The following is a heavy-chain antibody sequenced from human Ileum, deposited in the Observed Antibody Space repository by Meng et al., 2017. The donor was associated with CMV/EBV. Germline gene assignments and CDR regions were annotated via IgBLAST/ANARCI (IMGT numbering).Heavy chain of an antibody. D-gene: IGHD2-2*01. V-gene: IGHV3-48*04. CDR1: GFTFSTYS. J-gene: IGHJ5*02. CDR2: TGNGERTI. CDR3: ARVLGCSSTSCYSNWFDP. Sequence: GGSLRLSCAASGFTFSTYSMNWVRQAPGKGLEFVSHTGNGERTIYHADSVQGRFTIARDNAKNLLYLQMNSLRTEDTAIYYCARVLGCSSTSCYSNWFDPWGQGTLVTVSS.